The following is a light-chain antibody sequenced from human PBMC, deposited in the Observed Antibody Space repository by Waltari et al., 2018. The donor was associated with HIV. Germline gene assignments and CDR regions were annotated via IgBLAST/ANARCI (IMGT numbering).Light chain of an antibody. Sequence: QSALTQPASVSGSPGQSSTISCTGTSSDLGSYNLVSWSQQNPGKAPKLMIYEVSKRPSGVSNRFSGSKSGNTASLTISGLQAEDESDYYCCSYAGSSTHVVFGGGTKLTVL. CDR2: EVS. V-gene: IGLV2-23*02. J-gene: IGLJ2*01. CDR1: SSDLGSYNL. CDR3: CSYAGSSTHVV.